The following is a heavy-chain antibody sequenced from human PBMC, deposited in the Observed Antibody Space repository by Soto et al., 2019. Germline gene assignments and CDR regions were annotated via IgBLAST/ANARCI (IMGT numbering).Heavy chain of an antibody. CDR1: GFIFDDAW. J-gene: IGHJ4*02. Sequence: EVHLVESGGGLVKPGGSLRLSCVGSGFIFDDAWVSWVRQAPGKGLEWVGRIKSKKDGGTTDSIASVKDRFTISRDDSKKMVYLQMESLETEDTAVYYCRVAQSAFDYWGQGTLVTVSS. D-gene: IGHD2-15*01. CDR2: IKSKKDGGTT. CDR3: RVAQSAFDY. V-gene: IGHV3-15*01.